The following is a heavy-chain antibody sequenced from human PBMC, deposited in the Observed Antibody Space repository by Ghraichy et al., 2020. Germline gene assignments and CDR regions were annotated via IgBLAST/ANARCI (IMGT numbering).Heavy chain of an antibody. CDR1: GFTFSSYS. D-gene: IGHD2-15*01. V-gene: IGHV3-21*01. CDR3: ARGPHRGIVVAFDY. Sequence: GSLRLSCAASGFTFSSYSMNWVRQAPGKGLEWVSSISSSSSYIYYADSVKGRFTISRDNAKNSLYLQMNSLRAEDTAVYYCARGPHRGIVVAFDYWGQGTLVTVSS. CDR2: ISSSSSYI. J-gene: IGHJ4*02.